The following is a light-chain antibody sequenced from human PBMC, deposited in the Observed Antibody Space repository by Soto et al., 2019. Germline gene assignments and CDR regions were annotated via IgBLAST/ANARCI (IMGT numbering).Light chain of an antibody. CDR1: QGISTF. V-gene: IGKV1-39*01. CDR2: AAS. CDR3: QQSYNTVPLT. Sequence: MPHPPSSLPPLLEEESPIPSRPSQGISTFLNWYQQKPGKAPKLLIYAASNLQGGVPSRFSGSGSGTDFTLTISSLQPEDFATYYCQQSYNTVPLTFGGGTKVEIK. J-gene: IGKJ4*01.